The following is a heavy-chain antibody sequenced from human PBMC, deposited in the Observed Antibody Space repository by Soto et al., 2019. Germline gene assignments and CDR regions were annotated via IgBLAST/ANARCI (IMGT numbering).Heavy chain of an antibody. D-gene: IGHD3-10*01. CDR2: IYPGCSDT. CDR1: VCSVTSYW. Sequence: GESLKISCEGSVCSVTSYWIGWVRQLPGKGMELMGIIYPGCSDTRHSPSFDGQVTDSADKSISTDYPHWSSLKASDNAMYYSARFFDGSGSYRAYYEYGMDVWGQGTTVTLSS. CDR3: ARFFDGSGSYRAYYEYGMDV. V-gene: IGHV5-51*01. J-gene: IGHJ6*02.